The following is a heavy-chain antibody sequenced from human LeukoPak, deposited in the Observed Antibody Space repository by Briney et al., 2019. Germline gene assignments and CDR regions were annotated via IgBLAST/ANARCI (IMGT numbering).Heavy chain of an antibody. J-gene: IGHJ3*01. Sequence: GASVKVSCKTSGYRFNVYDILWVRQAPGHGLDYVGWISTYTGRAEYAQKFQGRVSVITDTSTSTAYLELTNLTPSDTGLYYCARADGTNSGTNAFDVWGLGTMVTVAS. CDR2: ISTYTGRA. D-gene: IGHD4-23*01. CDR3: ARADGTNSGTNAFDV. V-gene: IGHV1-18*01. CDR1: GYRFNVYD.